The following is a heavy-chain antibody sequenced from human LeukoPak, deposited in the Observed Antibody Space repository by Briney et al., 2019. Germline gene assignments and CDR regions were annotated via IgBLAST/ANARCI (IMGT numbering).Heavy chain of an antibody. CDR3: ASLYYYDSSGYPDYFDY. Sequence: SETLSLTCAVYGGSFSGYYWSWIRQPPGKGLEWIGEISHSGSTNYNPSLKSRVTISVDTSKNQFSLKLSSVTAADTAVYYCASLYYYDSSGYPDYFDYWGQGTLVTVSS. V-gene: IGHV4-34*01. J-gene: IGHJ4*02. CDR2: ISHSGST. D-gene: IGHD3-22*01. CDR1: GGSFSGYY.